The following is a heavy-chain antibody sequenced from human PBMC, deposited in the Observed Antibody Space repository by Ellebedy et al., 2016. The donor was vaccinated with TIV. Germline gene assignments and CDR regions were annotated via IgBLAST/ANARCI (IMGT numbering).Heavy chain of an antibody. Sequence: SVKVSXXASGGTFSSYAISWVRQAPGQGLEWMGGIIPIFGTANYAQKFQGRVTITADESTSTAYMELSSLRSEDTAVYYCAREPDYGDYVLDYWGQGTLVTVSS. CDR1: GGTFSSYA. V-gene: IGHV1-69*13. CDR2: IIPIFGTA. CDR3: AREPDYGDYVLDY. J-gene: IGHJ4*02. D-gene: IGHD4-17*01.